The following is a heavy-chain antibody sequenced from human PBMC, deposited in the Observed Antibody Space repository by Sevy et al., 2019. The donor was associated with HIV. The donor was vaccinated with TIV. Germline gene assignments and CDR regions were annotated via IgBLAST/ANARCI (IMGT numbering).Heavy chain of an antibody. CDR1: GFTFTSYG. D-gene: IGHD2-2*01. CDR2: ISGQNGNT. J-gene: IGHJ6*02. V-gene: IGHV1-18*01. Sequence: ASVKVSCKTSGFTFTSYGISWVRQAPGQGLEWMGWISGQNGNTNYAQNFQGRVIMTTDTSTSTAYMELRSLRSDDTAGYYCEGMAGHCISSNSYYYYGMGVWGQGTTVTVSS. CDR3: EGMAGHCISSNSYYYYGMGV.